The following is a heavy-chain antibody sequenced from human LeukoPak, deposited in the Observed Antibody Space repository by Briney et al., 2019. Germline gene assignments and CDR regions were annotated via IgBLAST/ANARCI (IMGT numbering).Heavy chain of an antibody. CDR2: INPSGGSI. CDR1: GGTFSSYA. J-gene: IGHJ4*02. CDR3: ARAITNDYVWGSYSPFGY. Sequence: GASVKVSCKASGGTFSSYAISWVRQAPGQGLEWMGIINPSGGSISYAQKFQGRVTMTRDTSTSTVYMELSSLRSEDTAVYYCARAITNDYVWGSYSPFGYWGQGTLVTVSS. D-gene: IGHD3-16*01. V-gene: IGHV1-46*01.